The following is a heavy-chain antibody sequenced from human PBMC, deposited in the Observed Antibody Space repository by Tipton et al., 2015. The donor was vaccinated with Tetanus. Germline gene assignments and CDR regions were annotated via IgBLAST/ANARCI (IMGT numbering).Heavy chain of an antibody. CDR2: IYYSGST. Sequence: TLSLTCSVSGDSINSGDYYWSWIRQPPGKGLEWIGYIYYSGSTYYNPSLKSRVTISIDTSKNQFSLRLSSVTAAGTAVYYCSSSPGNHYLAFFDYWGRGALFTVSS. CDR1: GDSINSGDYY. D-gene: IGHD2/OR15-2a*01. CDR3: SSSPGNHYLAFFDY. V-gene: IGHV4-30-4*01. J-gene: IGHJ4*02.